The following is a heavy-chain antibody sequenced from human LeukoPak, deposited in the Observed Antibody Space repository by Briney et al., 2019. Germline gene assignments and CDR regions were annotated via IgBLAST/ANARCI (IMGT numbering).Heavy chain of an antibody. D-gene: IGHD2-2*01. J-gene: IGHJ6*02. V-gene: IGHV5-51*01. Sequence: SGESLKISCKGSGYSFTSYWIGWVRQMPGKGLEWMGIIYPGDSDTRYSPSFQGQVTISADKSISTAYLQWSSLKASDTAMYYCARSLGYCSSTSCYPHTDYYYGIDVWGQGTTVTVSS. CDR1: GYSFTSYW. CDR3: ARSLGYCSSTSCYPHTDYYYGIDV. CDR2: IYPGDSDT.